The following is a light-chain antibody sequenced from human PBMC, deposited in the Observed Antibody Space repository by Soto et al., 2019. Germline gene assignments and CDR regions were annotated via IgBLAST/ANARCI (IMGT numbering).Light chain of an antibody. CDR1: TSDIGAYGY. J-gene: IGLJ2*01. V-gene: IGLV2-14*03. CDR3: GSYSTSSTVI. Sequence: QSALTQPASVSGSPGQSITISCTGTTSDIGAYGYVSWYQHHPGKAPKLMIYDVSNRPSGVSTRLSASKSGNTASLPISGLQDEDQEDYYCGSYSTSSTVIFGGGTKLTVL. CDR2: DVS.